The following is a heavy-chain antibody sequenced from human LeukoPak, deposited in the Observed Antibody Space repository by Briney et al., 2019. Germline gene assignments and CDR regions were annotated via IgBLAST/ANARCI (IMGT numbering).Heavy chain of an antibody. J-gene: IGHJ3*02. Sequence: PSETLSLTCAVSGYSITSGYYWDWIRQPPGKGLEWIGSIYYSGSTYYNPSLKSRVTISVDTSKNQFSLKLSSVTAADTAVYYCARRDRGHDAFDIWGQGTMVTVSS. V-gene: IGHV4-38-2*01. CDR1: GYSITSGYY. CDR3: ARRDRGHDAFDI. CDR2: IYYSGST.